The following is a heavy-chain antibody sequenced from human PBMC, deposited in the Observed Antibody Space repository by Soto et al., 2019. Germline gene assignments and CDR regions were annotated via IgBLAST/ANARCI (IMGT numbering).Heavy chain of an antibody. CDR3: AHKGLSGGVYNWFDP. D-gene: IGHD3-16*01. J-gene: IGHJ5*02. Sequence: QITLKESGPTLVKPTQTLTLTCTFSGFSLSTSGVGVGWIRQPPGKALEWLELIYWYDDKRYSPSLKSRLTIPKDTSKNQVVLTMTNMDPVDTATYYRAHKGLSGGVYNWFDPWGQGTLVTVSS. CDR2: IYWYDDK. V-gene: IGHV2-5*01. CDR1: GFSLSTSGVG.